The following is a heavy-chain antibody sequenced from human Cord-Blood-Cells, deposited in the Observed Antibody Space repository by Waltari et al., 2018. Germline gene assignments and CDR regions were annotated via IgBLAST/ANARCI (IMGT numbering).Heavy chain of an antibody. CDR1: GYTLPDLS. CDR3: ATLFLRYSSSWVDY. CDR2: FDPEDGET. J-gene: IGHJ4*02. V-gene: IGHV1-24*01. D-gene: IGHD6-13*01. Sequence: QVQLVQPGAEVKKPEASVKASCKVSGYTLPDLSMDWVRHAPGKGLEWMGGFDPEDGETIYAQKFQGRVTMTEDTSTDTAYMELSSRRSEDTAVYYCATLFLRYSSSWVDYWGQGTLVTVSS.